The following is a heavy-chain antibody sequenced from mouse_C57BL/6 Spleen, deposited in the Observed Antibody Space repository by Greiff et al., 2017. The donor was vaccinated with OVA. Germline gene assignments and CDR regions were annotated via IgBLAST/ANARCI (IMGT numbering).Heavy chain of an antibody. J-gene: IGHJ4*01. CDR1: GFTFSNYW. CDR3: TGGDWEAYYAMDY. V-gene: IGHV6-3*01. D-gene: IGHD4-1*01. CDR2: IRLKSDNYAT. Sequence: EVMLVESGGGLVQPGGSMKLSCVASGFTFSNYWMNWVRQSPEKGLEWVAQIRLKSDNYATHYAESVKGRFTISRDDSKSSVYLQMNNLRAEDTGIYYCTGGDWEAYYAMDYWGQGTSVTVSS.